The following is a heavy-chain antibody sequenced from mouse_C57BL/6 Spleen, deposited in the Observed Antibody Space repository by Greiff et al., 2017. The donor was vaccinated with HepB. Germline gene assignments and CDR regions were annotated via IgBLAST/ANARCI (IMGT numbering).Heavy chain of an antibody. D-gene: IGHD2-2*01. J-gene: IGHJ4*01. Sequence: VQLQQSGAALVKPGASVKISCKASGYTFTVYYINWVKQRPGQGLEWIGEIGPGSGSNDYNEKFKCKATLTADKSSSTADMQLSSLTSEYSAVYCCGRRGLEGAMDDWGQGTSVTVSS. CDR1: GYTFTVYY. CDR3: GRRGLEGAMDD. V-gene: IGHV1-77*01. CDR2: IGPGSGSN.